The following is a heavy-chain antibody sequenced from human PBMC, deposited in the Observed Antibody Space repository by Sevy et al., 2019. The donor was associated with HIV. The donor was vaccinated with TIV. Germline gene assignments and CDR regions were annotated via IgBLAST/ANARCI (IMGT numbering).Heavy chain of an antibody. CDR3: AREHTGSFPDF. V-gene: IGHV3-48*02. D-gene: IGHD1-26*01. Sequence: GGSLRLSCAASGFTFRDYPMNWIRQAPGKGLEWLSYISRASDSIYYADSVMGRFTVSRDNAKNSLYLQMDRLSDEDTAIYYCAREHTGSFPDFWGQGTLATVSS. J-gene: IGHJ4*02. CDR2: ISRASDSI. CDR1: GFTFRDYP.